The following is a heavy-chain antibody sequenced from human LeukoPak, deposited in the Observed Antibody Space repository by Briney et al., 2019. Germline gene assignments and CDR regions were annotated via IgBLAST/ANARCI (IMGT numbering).Heavy chain of an antibody. V-gene: IGHV3-23*01. Sequence: PGGSLRLSCAASGFTFSSYAMSWVRQAPGKGLEWVSAISGSGGSTYYADSVKGRFTISRDNSKNTLYLQMNSLRAEDTAVYYCASDYDFWSGPGSWGQGTLVTVSS. CDR1: GFTFSSYA. CDR3: ASDYDFWSGPGS. D-gene: IGHD3-3*01. J-gene: IGHJ4*02. CDR2: ISGSGGST.